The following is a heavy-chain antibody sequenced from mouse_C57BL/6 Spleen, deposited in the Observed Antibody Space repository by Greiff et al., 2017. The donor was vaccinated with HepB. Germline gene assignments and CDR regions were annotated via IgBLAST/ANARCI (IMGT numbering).Heavy chain of an antibody. CDR1: GYTFTSYW. Sequence: QVQLQQPGAELVKPGASVKMSCKASGYTFTSYWITWVKQRPGQGLEWIGDIYPGSGSTNYNEKFKSKATLTVDTSSSTAYMQLSSLTSEDTAVYYCAREDYYGDAMDYWGQGTSVTVSS. V-gene: IGHV1-55*01. D-gene: IGHD1-2*01. CDR2: IYPGSGST. CDR3: AREDYYGDAMDY. J-gene: IGHJ4*01.